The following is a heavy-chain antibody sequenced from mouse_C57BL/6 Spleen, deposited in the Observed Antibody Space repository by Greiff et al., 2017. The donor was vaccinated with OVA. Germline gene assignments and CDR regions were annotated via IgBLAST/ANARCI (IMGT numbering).Heavy chain of an antibody. CDR1: GYAFSSSW. CDR2: IYPGDGDT. V-gene: IGHV1-82*01. Sequence: VQLQQSGPELVKPGASVKISCKASGYAFSSSWMNWVQQRPGKGLEWIGRIYPGDGDTNYNGKFKGKATLTADKSSSTAYMQLSSLTSEDSAVYFCAREDYYGSSPYYFDYWGQGTTLTVSS. CDR3: AREDYYGSSPYYFDY. J-gene: IGHJ2*01. D-gene: IGHD1-1*01.